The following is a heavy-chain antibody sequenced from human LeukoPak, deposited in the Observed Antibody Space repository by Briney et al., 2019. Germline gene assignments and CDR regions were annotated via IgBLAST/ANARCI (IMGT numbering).Heavy chain of an antibody. J-gene: IGHJ3*02. CDR3: ARPGYRGYSYGTDI. Sequence: GASVKVSCKASGYTFTGYYMHWVRQAPGQGLEWMGWINPNSGGTNYAQKFQGRVTMTRDTSISTAYMELSRLRSDDTAVYYCARPGYRGYSYGTDIWGQGTMVTVSS. V-gene: IGHV1-2*02. D-gene: IGHD5-18*01. CDR2: INPNSGGT. CDR1: GYTFTGYY.